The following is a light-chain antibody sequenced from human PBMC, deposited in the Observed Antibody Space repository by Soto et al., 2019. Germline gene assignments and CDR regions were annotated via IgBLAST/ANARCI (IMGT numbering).Light chain of an antibody. J-gene: IGKJ1*01. Sequence: DIQMTQSPSTLSASVGDRVTITCRASQSVSSWLAWYQQKAGKAPKLLIFKASSLETGVPSRFSGSGSGTEFSLTITILQPDDFATYYCQQYSSYWTFGQGTKVEI. CDR1: QSVSSW. CDR2: KAS. V-gene: IGKV1-5*03. CDR3: QQYSSYWT.